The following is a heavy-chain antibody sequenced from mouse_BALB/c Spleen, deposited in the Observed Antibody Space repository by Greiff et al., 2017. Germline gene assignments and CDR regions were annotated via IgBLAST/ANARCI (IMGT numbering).Heavy chain of an antibody. D-gene: IGHD1-1*01. CDR2: IYPGGGYT. V-gene: IGHV1-63*02. Sequence: QVHVKQSGAELVRPGTSVKMSCKAAGYTFTNYWIGWVKQRSGHGLEWIGDIYPGGGYTNYNGKFKGKATLTADTSSRTAYIQLSSLTSEDSAIYYCARRDYGSSGDYWGQGTTLTVSS. CDR3: ARRDYGSSGDY. J-gene: IGHJ2*01. CDR1: GYTFTNYW.